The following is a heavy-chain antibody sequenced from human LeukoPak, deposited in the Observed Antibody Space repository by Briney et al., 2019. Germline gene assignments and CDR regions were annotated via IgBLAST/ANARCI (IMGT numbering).Heavy chain of an antibody. CDR1: GGSISSSSYY. Sequence: SETLSLTCAVSGGSISSSSYYWGWIRQPPGKGLEWIGSIYYSGSTYYNPSLKSRVTISADTSKNQFSLKLSSVTAADTAVYYCARDRLPLWFRYFDYWGQGTLVTVSS. J-gene: IGHJ4*02. D-gene: IGHD5-18*01. CDR3: ARDRLPLWFRYFDY. CDR2: IYYSGST. V-gene: IGHV4-39*07.